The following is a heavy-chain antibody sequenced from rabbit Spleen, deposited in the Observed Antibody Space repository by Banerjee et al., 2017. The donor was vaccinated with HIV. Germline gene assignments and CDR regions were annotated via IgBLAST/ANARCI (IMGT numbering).Heavy chain of an antibody. D-gene: IGHD1-1*01. CDR1: GFDFSDYG. Sequence: QEQLVESGGGLVQPGGSLKLSCKASGFDFSDYGVSWVRQAPGKGLEWIGYIDPIFHSTYYATWVNGRFTISSHNAQNTLFLQLNSLTAADTATYFCARDASSSGYYRDTRLDLWGPGTLVTVS. CDR3: ARDASSSGYYRDTRLDL. CDR2: IDPIFHST. V-gene: IGHV1S47*01. J-gene: IGHJ3*01.